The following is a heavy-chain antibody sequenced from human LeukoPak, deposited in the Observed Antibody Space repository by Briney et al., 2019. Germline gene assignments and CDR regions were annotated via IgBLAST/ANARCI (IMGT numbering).Heavy chain of an antibody. CDR1: GFTFSSYA. CDR3: ARDQCSGGSCYSGSDYYYYYYGMDV. CDR2: ISYDGSNK. D-gene: IGHD2-15*01. Sequence: GGSLRLSCAASGFTFSSYAMHWVRQAPGKGLEWVAGISYDGSNKYYADSVKGRFTISRDNSKNTLYLQMNSLRAEDTAVYYCARDQCSGGSCYSGSDYYYYYYGMDVWGQGTTVTGSS. J-gene: IGHJ6*02. V-gene: IGHV3-30-3*01.